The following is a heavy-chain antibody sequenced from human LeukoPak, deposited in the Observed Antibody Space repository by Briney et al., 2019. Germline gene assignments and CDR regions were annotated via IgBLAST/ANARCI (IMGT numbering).Heavy chain of an antibody. CDR2: ISGTAFST. CDR1: GFTFSSYG. J-gene: IGHJ4*02. D-gene: IGHD4-17*01. Sequence: GGSLRLSCAASGFTFSSYGMSWVRQAPGKGLEWVSIISGTAFSTYYADSVRGRFTISRDNSKNTLYLQMNSLRAEDTAVYYCAKDFKMGYGDFYFDYWGQGTLVTVSS. V-gene: IGHV3-23*01. CDR3: AKDFKMGYGDFYFDY.